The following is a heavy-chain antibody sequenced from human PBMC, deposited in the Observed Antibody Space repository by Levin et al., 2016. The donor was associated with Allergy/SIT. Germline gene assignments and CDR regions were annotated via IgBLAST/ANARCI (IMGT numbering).Heavy chain of an antibody. CDR3: AKEEETWAINDAFDY. D-gene: IGHD1-1*01. J-gene: IGHJ4*02. CDR2: ISYDGSNK. V-gene: IGHV3-30*18. Sequence: WIRQPPGKGLEWVAVISYDGSNKYYADSVKGRFTISRDNSKNTLYLQMNSLRAEDTAVHYCAKEEETWAINDAFDYWGQGTLVTVSS.